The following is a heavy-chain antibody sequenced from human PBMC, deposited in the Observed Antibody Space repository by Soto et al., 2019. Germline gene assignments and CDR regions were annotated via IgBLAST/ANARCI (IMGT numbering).Heavy chain of an antibody. CDR2: IKSKTDGGTT. J-gene: IGHJ6*02. CDR3: TTDPHSSSWFYYYYYGMDV. CDR1: GFTFSNAW. D-gene: IGHD6-13*01. V-gene: IGHV3-15*01. Sequence: EVQLVESGGGLVKPGGSLRLSCAASGFTFSNAWMSWVRQAPGKGLEWVGRIKSKTDGGTTDYAAPVKGRFTISRDDSNNTLYLQMNSLKTEDTAVYYCTTDPHSSSWFYYYYYGMDVWGQGTTVTVSS.